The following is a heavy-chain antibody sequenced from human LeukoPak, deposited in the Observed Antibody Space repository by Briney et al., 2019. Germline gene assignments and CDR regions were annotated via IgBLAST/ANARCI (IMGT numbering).Heavy chain of an antibody. V-gene: IGHV4-34*01. D-gene: IGHD3-22*01. CDR1: GGSFSGYY. J-gene: IGHJ4*02. Sequence: SSETLSLTCAVYGGSFSGYYWSWIRQPPGKGLKWIGAINHSGSTNYNPSLKSRVTISVDTSKSQFSLKLNSMTAADTAVYYCARGAQTYYDKAPVDYWGQGTLVTVSS. CDR3: ARGAQTYYDKAPVDY. CDR2: INHSGST.